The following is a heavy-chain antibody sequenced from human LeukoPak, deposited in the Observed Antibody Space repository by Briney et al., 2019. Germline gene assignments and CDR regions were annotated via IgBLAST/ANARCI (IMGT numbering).Heavy chain of an antibody. CDR1: GFTFSSYS. CDR3: AREGYYGSGSGNYYYYGMDV. V-gene: IGHV3-21*01. D-gene: IGHD3-10*01. CDR2: VTSTGSYI. J-gene: IGHJ6*02. Sequence: GGSLRLSCAASGFTFSSYSMNWVRQAPGKGLEWVSSVTSTGSYIFDADSVKGRFTISGDNAKNSLYLQMNSLRAEDTAVYYCAREGYYGSGSGNYYYYGMDVWGQGTTVTVSS.